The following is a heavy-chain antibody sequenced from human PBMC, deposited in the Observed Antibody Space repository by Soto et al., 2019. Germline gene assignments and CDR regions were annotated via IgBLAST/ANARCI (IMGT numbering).Heavy chain of an antibody. CDR2: ISGSGIST. D-gene: IGHD2-2*01. V-gene: IGHV3-23*01. Sequence: GGSLRLSCAASGFIFSSYAMSWVRQAPGKGLEWVSAISGSGISTYYADSVKGRFTISRDNSKNTLYLQMNSLRAEDTAVYYCAKEKISTSRCNWFDPWGQGTLVTVSS. CDR1: GFIFSSYA. CDR3: AKEKISTSRCNWFDP. J-gene: IGHJ5*02.